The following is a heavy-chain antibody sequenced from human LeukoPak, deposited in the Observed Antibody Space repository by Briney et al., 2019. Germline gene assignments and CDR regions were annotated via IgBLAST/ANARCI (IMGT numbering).Heavy chain of an antibody. J-gene: IGHJ4*02. Sequence: SETLSLTCTVSGGSISSSSHYWGWIRQPPGKGLERIGSIYYSGSTYYNASLKSRVTISVDTTDNQFSLKLSSVTAADTAVYYCARDALGYCSGGSCYGHFDYWGQGTLVTVSS. CDR1: GGSISSSSHY. D-gene: IGHD2-15*01. CDR2: IYYSGST. V-gene: IGHV4-39*02. CDR3: ARDALGYCSGGSCYGHFDY.